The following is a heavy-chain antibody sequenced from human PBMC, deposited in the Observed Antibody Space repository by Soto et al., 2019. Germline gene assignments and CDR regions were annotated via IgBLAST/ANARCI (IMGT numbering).Heavy chain of an antibody. CDR3: ARVLPGGNRGYYFDY. J-gene: IGHJ4*02. Sequence: SETLSLTCTVSGGSISSGGYYWSWIRQHPGKGLEWIGYIYYSGSTYYNPSLKSRVTISVDTSKNQFSLKLSSVTAADTAVYYCARVLPGGNRGYYFDYWGQGTLVTSPQ. CDR2: IYYSGST. D-gene: IGHD6-25*01. V-gene: IGHV4-31*03. CDR1: GGSISSGGYY.